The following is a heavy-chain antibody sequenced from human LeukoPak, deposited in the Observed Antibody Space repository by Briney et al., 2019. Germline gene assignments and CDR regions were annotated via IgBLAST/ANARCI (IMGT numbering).Heavy chain of an antibody. J-gene: IGHJ4*02. V-gene: IGHV3-23*01. D-gene: IGHD2-2*01. CDR3: ARGCSSTSCYQGDY. Sequence: GGSLRLSCAASGFTFSSYAMSWVRQAPGKGLEWVSAISGSGGSTYYADSVKGRFTISRDNSKNTLYLQMNSLRAEDTAVYYCARGCSSTSCYQGDYWGQGTLVTVSS. CDR2: ISGSGGST. CDR1: GFTFSSYA.